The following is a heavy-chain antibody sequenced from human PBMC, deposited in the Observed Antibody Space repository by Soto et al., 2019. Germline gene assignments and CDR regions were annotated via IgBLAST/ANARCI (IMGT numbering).Heavy chain of an antibody. CDR2: IYYSGST. D-gene: IGHD6-25*01. Sequence: QVQLQESGPGLVKPSETLSLTCTVSGGSISSYYWSWIRQPPGKGLEWIGYIYYSGSTSYNPSLKSRVTRSGDTSNNQFSLKLSSVTAADTAVYYCARSESSGCKYYFDYWGQGTLVAVSS. CDR1: GGSISSYY. J-gene: IGHJ4*02. CDR3: ARSESSGCKYYFDY. V-gene: IGHV4-59*01.